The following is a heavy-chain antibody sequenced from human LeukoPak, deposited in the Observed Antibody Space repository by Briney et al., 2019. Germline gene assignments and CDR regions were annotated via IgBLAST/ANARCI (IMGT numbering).Heavy chain of an antibody. CDR2: IYYSGST. D-gene: IGHD6-13*01. Sequence: SETLSLTCTVSGGSISSGGYYWSWIRQHPGRGLEWIGYIYYSGSTYYNPSLKSRVTISVDTSKNQFSLKLSSVTAADTAVYYCAREGYSSSWCLDYWGQGTLVTVSS. CDR1: GGSISSGGYY. CDR3: AREGYSSSWCLDY. V-gene: IGHV4-31*03. J-gene: IGHJ4*02.